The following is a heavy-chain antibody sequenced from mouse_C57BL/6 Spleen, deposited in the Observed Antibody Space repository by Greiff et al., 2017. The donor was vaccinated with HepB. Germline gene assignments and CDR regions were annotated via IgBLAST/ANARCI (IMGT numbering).Heavy chain of an antibody. CDR1: GYSFTGYY. Sequence: EVKLQESGPELVKPGASVKISCKASGYSFTGYYMNWVKQSPEKSLEWIGEINPSTGGTTYNQKFKAKATLTVDKSSSTAYMQLKSLTSEDSAVYYCARGLRFAYWGQGTLVTVSA. V-gene: IGHV1-42*01. CDR3: ARGLRFAY. J-gene: IGHJ3*01. CDR2: INPSTGGT. D-gene: IGHD2-2*01.